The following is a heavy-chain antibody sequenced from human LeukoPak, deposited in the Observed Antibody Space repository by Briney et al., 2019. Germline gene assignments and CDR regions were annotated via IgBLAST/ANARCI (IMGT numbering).Heavy chain of an antibody. Sequence: PGGSLRLSCAASGFTFSSYSMNWVRQAPGKGLEWVSSISSSSSYIYYADSVKGRFTISRDNAKNSLYLQMNSLRAEDTAVYYCASEAAGSDWGGDCFDYWGQGTLVTVSS. D-gene: IGHD6-13*01. CDR3: ASEAAGSDWGGDCFDY. CDR2: ISSSSSYI. CDR1: GFTFSSYS. J-gene: IGHJ4*02. V-gene: IGHV3-21*01.